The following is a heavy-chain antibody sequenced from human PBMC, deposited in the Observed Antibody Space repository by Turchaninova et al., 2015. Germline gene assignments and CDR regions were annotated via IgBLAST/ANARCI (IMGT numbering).Heavy chain of an antibody. V-gene: IGHV4-34*01. CDR1: GGSFSGYY. Sequence: QVQLQQWGAGLLKPSETLSLTCAVYGGSFSGYYWSWIRQPPGKGLEWIGEITHSGSTTYSPSLKSRVTISVDTSKNQFSLKWSSVTAADSAVYYCALFGVAHPPHYYWGHDTLVTVSS. CDR2: ITHSGST. J-gene: IGHJ4*01. D-gene: IGHD3-10*01. CDR3: ALFGVAHPPHYY.